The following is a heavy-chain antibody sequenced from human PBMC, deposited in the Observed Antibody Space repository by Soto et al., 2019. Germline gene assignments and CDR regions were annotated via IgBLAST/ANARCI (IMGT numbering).Heavy chain of an antibody. D-gene: IGHD6-13*01. Sequence: EVQLVESGGGRFKPGGSLRLSVEASGFPFSSYRRNWVRQAPGKGLEWVSSISSSSSYIYYADSVKGRFTISRDNAKNSLYLQMNSLRAEDTAVYYCARARTAAAPNNWFDPWGQGTLVTVSS. CDR1: GFPFSSYR. CDR2: ISSSSSYI. J-gene: IGHJ5*02. V-gene: IGHV3-21*01. CDR3: ARARTAAAPNNWFDP.